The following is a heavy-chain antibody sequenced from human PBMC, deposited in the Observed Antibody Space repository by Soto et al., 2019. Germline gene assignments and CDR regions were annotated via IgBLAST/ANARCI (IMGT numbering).Heavy chain of an antibody. CDR3: ARDDRSVSGVVTLDH. CDR2: TNEGSGNT. J-gene: IGHJ4*02. D-gene: IGHD3-3*01. V-gene: IGHV1-3*01. Sequence: SVKVSCKATGYSFKNYAVHWVRQAPGQRLEWMGFTNEGSGNTRFSQKFQGRISITRDTSASTVYLDLSSLTSEDTAIYYCARDDRSVSGVVTLDHWGPGTLVTVSS. CDR1: GYSFKNYA.